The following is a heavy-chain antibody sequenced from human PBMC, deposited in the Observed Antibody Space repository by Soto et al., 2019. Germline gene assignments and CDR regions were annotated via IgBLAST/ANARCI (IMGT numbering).Heavy chain of an antibody. D-gene: IGHD3-22*01. Sequence: GGSLRLSCAASGFTFSSYAMSWVRQAPGKGLEWVSSISGSGGSTYYADSVKGRFTISRDNSKNTLYLQMNSLSAEDTAVYYCATNLVITGYYYYGMDVWGQGTTVTVSS. CDR2: ISGSGGST. CDR1: GFTFSSYA. J-gene: IGHJ6*02. V-gene: IGHV3-23*01. CDR3: ATNLVITGYYYYGMDV.